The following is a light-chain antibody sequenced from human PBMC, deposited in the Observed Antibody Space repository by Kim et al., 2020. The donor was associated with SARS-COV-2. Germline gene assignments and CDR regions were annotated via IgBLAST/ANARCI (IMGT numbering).Light chain of an antibody. Sequence: QLVLTQSPSASASLGASVKLTCTLSSGHSSYAIAWHQQQPEKGPRYLMKVNSDGSHSRGDGIPDRFSGSSSGLDRYLTISSLQSEDEADYYCQTWLVAIRVFGGGTQLTVL. J-gene: IGLJ3*02. CDR3: QTWLVAIRV. CDR1: SGHSSYA. V-gene: IGLV4-69*02. CDR2: VNSDGSH.